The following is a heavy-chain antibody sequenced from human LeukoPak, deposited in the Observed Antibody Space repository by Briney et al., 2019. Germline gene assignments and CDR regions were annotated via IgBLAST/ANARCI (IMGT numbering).Heavy chain of an antibody. Sequence: PSETLSLTCTVSGGSISSSSYYWGWIRQPPGKGLEWIVSIYYSGSTYYNPSLKSRVTISVDTSKNQFSLKLSSVTAADTAVYYCARHLSITGTTGFDYWGQGTLVTVSS. D-gene: IGHD1-20*01. CDR3: ARHLSITGTTGFDY. CDR2: IYYSGST. J-gene: IGHJ4*02. CDR1: GGSISSSSYY. V-gene: IGHV4-39*01.